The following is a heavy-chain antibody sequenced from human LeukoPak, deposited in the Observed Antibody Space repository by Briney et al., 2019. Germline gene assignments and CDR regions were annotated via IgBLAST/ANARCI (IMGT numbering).Heavy chain of an antibody. CDR3: AKGGHYSFFDY. CDR1: GFTFSSYA. Sequence: GGSLRLSCAASGFTFSSYAMHWVRQAPGKGLEWVAVISYDGSNKYYADSVKGRFTISRDNSKNTHYLQMSSLRAEDTGIYYCAKGGHYSFFDYWGQGTLVTVSS. D-gene: IGHD4-11*01. V-gene: IGHV3-30-3*01. CDR2: ISYDGSNK. J-gene: IGHJ4*02.